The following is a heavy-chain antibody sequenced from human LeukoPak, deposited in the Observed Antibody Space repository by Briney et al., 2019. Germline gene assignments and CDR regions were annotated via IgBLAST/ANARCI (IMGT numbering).Heavy chain of an antibody. CDR3: AKDEKTGSLVSSWDY. CDR2: IRASGGNT. Sequence: GGSLRLSCAASGFTFSDYCISWVRQAPGKGLEWVSSIRASGGNTYYTGSVKGRFTISRDNSRNTVYLQITSLRADDTAVYYCAKDEKTGSLVSSWDYWGQGTLVTVSS. J-gene: IGHJ4*02. D-gene: IGHD3-16*01. CDR1: GFTFSDYC. V-gene: IGHV3-23*01.